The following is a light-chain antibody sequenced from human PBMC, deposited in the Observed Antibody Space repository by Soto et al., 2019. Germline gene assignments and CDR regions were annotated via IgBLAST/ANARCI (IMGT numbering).Light chain of an antibody. V-gene: IGLV2-11*01. CDR1: SSDFGDYNY. CDR2: DVT. J-gene: IGLJ1*01. Sequence: QSALTQPPSVSGSPGQSVTISCTGTSSDFGDYNYVSWYQQHPGTAPKLIIYDVTRRPSGVPDRFSASKSGNTASLTISGLQAEDEADYYCCSYAGSYTYVFGVGTKLTVL. CDR3: CSYAGSYTYV.